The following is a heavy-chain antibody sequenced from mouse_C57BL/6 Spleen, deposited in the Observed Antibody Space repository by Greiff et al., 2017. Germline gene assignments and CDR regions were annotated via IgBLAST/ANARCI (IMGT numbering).Heavy chain of an antibody. D-gene: IGHD2-4*01. CDR2: ISSGGDYI. CDR1: GFTFSRYA. J-gene: IGHJ1*03. Sequence: EVQLVESGEGFVTPGGSLTLSCAASGFTFSRYAMSWVRQTPATRLEWVAYISSGGDYIYYADTVKGRFTISRDNARNTLYLQMSSLKSEDTAMYYCTRVYYDFSYWYFDVWGTGTTVTVSS. CDR3: TRVYYDFSYWYFDV. V-gene: IGHV5-9-1*02.